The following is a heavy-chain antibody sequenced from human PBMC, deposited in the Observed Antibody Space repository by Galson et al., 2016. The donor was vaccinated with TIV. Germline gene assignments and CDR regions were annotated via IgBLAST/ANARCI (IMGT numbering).Heavy chain of an antibody. CDR1: GFTFSSYA. V-gene: IGHV3-23*01. Sequence: SLRLSCAASGFTFSSYAMSWVRQAPGKGLEWVSAISASGGSTYYADSVKGRFTISKDSSKKTVDMQMNSLRAEDTAVYYCAKVPSSGFYYYYGMDVWGQGTTVTVSS. CDR2: ISASGGST. D-gene: IGHD3-22*01. J-gene: IGHJ6*02. CDR3: AKVPSSGFYYYYGMDV.